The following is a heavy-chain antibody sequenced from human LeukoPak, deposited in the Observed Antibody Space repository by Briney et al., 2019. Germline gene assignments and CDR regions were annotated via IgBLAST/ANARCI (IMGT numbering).Heavy chain of an antibody. D-gene: IGHD2-2*01. CDR3: ARDSNLGYCSSTSCSVIDY. V-gene: IGHV1-18*01. J-gene: IGHJ4*02. Sequence: ASVKVSCKASGYTFTSYGISWVRQAPGQGLEWMGWISAYNGNTNYAQKLQGRVTMTTDTSTSTAYMELRSLRSDDTAVYYCARDSNLGYCSSTSCSVIDYWGQGTLVTVSS. CDR1: GYTFTSYG. CDR2: ISAYNGNT.